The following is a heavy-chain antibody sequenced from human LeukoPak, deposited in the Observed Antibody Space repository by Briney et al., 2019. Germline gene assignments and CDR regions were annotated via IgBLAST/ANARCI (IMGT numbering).Heavy chain of an antibody. CDR2: ITGSGGST. V-gene: IGHV3-23*01. CDR1: GFTFSNYV. CDR3: AKGLGPYDFWSGYSYMDV. J-gene: IGHJ6*03. D-gene: IGHD3-3*01. Sequence: PGRSLRLSCAASGFTFSNYVMSWVRQAPGKGLEWVSAITGSGGSTYFADSVKGRFTISRDNSKNTLYLQMNSLRAEDTAVYYCAKGLGPYDFWSGYSYMDVWGKGTTVTVSS.